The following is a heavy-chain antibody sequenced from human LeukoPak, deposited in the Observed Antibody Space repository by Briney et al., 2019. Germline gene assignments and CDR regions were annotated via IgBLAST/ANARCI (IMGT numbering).Heavy chain of an antibody. J-gene: IGHJ4*02. D-gene: IGHD6-6*01. CDR3: NTILHYSSSSEGY. CDR1: GFTFRNYG. V-gene: IGHV3-33*01. CDR2: IWYDGSKK. Sequence: GGSLRLSCAASGFTFRNYGMHWVRQAPGKGLEWVAVIWYDGSKKYYGDSVKGRFTISRDNSKNTLYLEMNSLRVEDTAVYYCNTILHYSSSSEGYWGQGTLVTVSS.